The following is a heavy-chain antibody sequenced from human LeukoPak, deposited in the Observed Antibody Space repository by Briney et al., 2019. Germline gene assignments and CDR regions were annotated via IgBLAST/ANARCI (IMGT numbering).Heavy chain of an antibody. J-gene: IGHJ4*02. CDR3: AKEYSNTWYYFDF. Sequence: GGSLRLSCAASGFTVSSKYMTWVRQAPGKGLERVSDIYSSGSTYYADSVKGRFTISRDNSKNTLSLQMNSLRAEDTAVYYCAKEYSNTWYYFDFWGQGTLVTVSS. CDR2: IYSSGST. V-gene: IGHV3-66*03. CDR1: GFTVSSKY. D-gene: IGHD6-13*01.